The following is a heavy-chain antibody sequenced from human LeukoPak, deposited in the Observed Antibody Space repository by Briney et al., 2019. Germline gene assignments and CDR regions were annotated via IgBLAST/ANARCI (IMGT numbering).Heavy chain of an antibody. Sequence: PSETLSLTCAVSGYSISSGYYWGWIRQPPGKGLEWIGSIYHSGGTYYNPSLKSRVTISVDTSKNQFSLKLSSVTAADTAVYYCARGEVVVVPAAIRFDPWGQGTLVTVCS. CDR1: GYSISSGYY. V-gene: IGHV4-38-2*01. CDR2: IYHSGGT. CDR3: ARGEVVVVPAAIRFDP. D-gene: IGHD2-2*01. J-gene: IGHJ5*02.